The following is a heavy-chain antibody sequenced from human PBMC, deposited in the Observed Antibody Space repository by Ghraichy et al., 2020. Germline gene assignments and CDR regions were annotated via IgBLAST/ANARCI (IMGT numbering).Heavy chain of an antibody. CDR2: ISSSSSAI. CDR1: GFTFSSYT. V-gene: IGHV3-48*02. D-gene: IGHD6-13*01. CDR3: ARGGYGSSWCCFDC. Sequence: GESLNISCAASGFTFSSYTMNWVRQVPGKGLEWVSHISSSSSAIFYADSVRGRFTISRDNARNSLYLQMNSLRDEDSAVYYCARGGYGSSWCCFDCWGQGSLVTVSS. J-gene: IGHJ4*02.